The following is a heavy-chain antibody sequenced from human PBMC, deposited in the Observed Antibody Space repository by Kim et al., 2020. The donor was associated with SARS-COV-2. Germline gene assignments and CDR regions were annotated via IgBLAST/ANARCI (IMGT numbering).Heavy chain of an antibody. CDR3: ARDIDESGAARNDY. J-gene: IGHJ4*02. CDR1: GGTFSSYS. Sequence: SVKVSCKASGGTFSSYSISWVRQAPGQGLEWMGRIIPILGIANYAQHFQGRVPITADKSTRPAYMVLSSLRSEDTAVFYCARDIDESGAARNDYWGQG. CDR2: IIPILGIA. D-gene: IGHD3-3*01. V-gene: IGHV1-69*04.